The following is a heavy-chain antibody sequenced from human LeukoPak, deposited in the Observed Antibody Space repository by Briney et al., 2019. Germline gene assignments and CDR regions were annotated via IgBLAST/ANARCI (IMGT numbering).Heavy chain of an antibody. CDR1: GFTFSSYA. J-gene: IGHJ4*02. CDR2: VGGGGASS. Sequence: GGSLRLSCAASGFTFSSYAMSWVRQAPGKGREWVSAVGGGGASSYYADSVKGRFTISRDNSKNTLYLQMNSLRAEDTAVYYCGKDFRVAARPFCFDYWGQGTLVTVSS. V-gene: IGHV3-23*01. CDR3: GKDFRVAARPFCFDY. D-gene: IGHD6-6*01.